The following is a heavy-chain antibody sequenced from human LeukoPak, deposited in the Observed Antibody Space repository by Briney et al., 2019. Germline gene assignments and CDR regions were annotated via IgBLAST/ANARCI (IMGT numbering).Heavy chain of an antibody. CDR3: AKDPYGDYVRYFDY. J-gene: IGHJ4*02. D-gene: IGHD4-17*01. Sequence: GGSLRLSCAASGFAFRSYAMNWVRQAPGKGLEWVSGISGSGGGTYYADSVKGRFTISRDNSKNTLYLQMNSLRAEDTAVYYCAKDPYGDYVRYFDYWGQGTLVTVSS. CDR1: GFAFRSYA. V-gene: IGHV3-23*01. CDR2: ISGSGGGT.